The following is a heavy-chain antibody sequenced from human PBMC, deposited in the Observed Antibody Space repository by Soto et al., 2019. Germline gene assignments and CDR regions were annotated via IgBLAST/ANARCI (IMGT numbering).Heavy chain of an antibody. V-gene: IGHV1-18*01. CDR3: ARDSYYDSSGYYLVGYYYGMDV. Sequence: QVQLVQSGAEVKKPGASVKVSCKASGYTFTSYGISWVRQAPGQGLEWMGWISAYNGNTNYAQKLQGRVTMTTDTSTSTAYRELRSLRSDDTAVYYCARDSYYDSSGYYLVGYYYGMDVWGQGTTVTVSS. CDR1: GYTFTSYG. D-gene: IGHD3-22*01. J-gene: IGHJ6*02. CDR2: ISAYNGNT.